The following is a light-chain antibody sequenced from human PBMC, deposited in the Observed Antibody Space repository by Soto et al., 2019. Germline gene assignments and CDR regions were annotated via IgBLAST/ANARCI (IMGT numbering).Light chain of an antibody. CDR3: MQALQTWT. V-gene: IGKV2-28*01. Sequence: DIVMTQSPLSLPVTPGEPASISCRSSQSLLHSNGYNYLDWYLQKPGQSPQLLIYLGSNRASGVPDRFSGSGSGTDFTLKISRVEAEDVGGYYCMQALQTWTFGQGTKVEI. J-gene: IGKJ1*01. CDR1: QSLLHSNGYNY. CDR2: LGS.